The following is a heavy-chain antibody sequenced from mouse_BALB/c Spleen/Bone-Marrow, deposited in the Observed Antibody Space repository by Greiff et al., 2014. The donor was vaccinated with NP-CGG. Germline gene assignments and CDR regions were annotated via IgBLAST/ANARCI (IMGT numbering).Heavy chain of an antibody. CDR3: ARSRMRYGAMDY. J-gene: IGHJ4*01. D-gene: IGHD2-10*02. CDR2: ISDGGNYS. Sequence: EVQGVESGGGLVKPGGSLKLSCAASGLTFSDYYIYWLRQTPEKRLEWAATISDGGNYSYYPDSVKGRFTISRDNAKNNLYLQMSSLKSEDTAMYYCARSRMRYGAMDYWGQGTSVTVFS. V-gene: IGHV5-4*02. CDR1: GLTFSDYY.